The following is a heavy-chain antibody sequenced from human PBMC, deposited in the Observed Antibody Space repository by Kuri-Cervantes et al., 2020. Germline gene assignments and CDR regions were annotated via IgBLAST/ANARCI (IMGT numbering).Heavy chain of an antibody. CDR2: IYYSGST. CDR3: ACAGRDRDNYYGMDV. D-gene: IGHD3-10*02. Sequence: ESLKISCTVSGGSISSYYLTWIRQPPGKGLEWIGYIYYSGSTNYNPSLKSRVTISVDTSKNQFSLKLSSVTAADTAVYCCACAGRDRDNYYGMDVWGQGTTVTVSS. J-gene: IGHJ6*02. V-gene: IGHV4-59*01. CDR1: GGSISSYY.